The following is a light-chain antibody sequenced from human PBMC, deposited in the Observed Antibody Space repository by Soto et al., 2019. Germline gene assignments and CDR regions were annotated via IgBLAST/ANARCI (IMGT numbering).Light chain of an antibody. CDR1: QSIRSY. CDR2: AAY. Sequence: DIQMTQSPSSLSASVGDRVTITCRASQSIRSYLNWYQQKPGKAPKLLIYAAYSLQSGVPSRFTGRGIGKEFTPTNHGPPPEDFATYYCQQSYSTPRTFGQGTKVEIK. CDR3: QQSYSTPRT. J-gene: IGKJ1*01. V-gene: IGKV1-39*01.